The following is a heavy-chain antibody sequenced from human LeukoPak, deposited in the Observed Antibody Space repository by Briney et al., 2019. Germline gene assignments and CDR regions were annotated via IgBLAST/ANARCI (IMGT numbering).Heavy chain of an antibody. Sequence: PSETLSLTCTVSGGSISSSNYNWGWIRQPPGKGLEWIGSISYSGSPYYNPSLKSRVTISVDTSKNQFSLKLSSVTAADTAIYYCARVSLTMVRGVTNWFDPWGQGTLVTVSS. V-gene: IGHV4-39*07. J-gene: IGHJ5*02. D-gene: IGHD3-10*01. CDR1: GGSISSSNYN. CDR2: ISYSGSP. CDR3: ARVSLTMVRGVTNWFDP.